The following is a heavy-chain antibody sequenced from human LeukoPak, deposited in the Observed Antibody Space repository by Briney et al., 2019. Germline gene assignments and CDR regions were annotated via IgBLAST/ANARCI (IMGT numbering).Heavy chain of an antibody. J-gene: IGHJ4*02. CDR2: ITTSSSYM. Sequence: GGSLRLSCAASGFTFSAYNMNWVRRTPGKGLEWVSSITTSSSYMFYADSVRGRFTISRDNAKNSLYLQMNSLRAEDTAVYYCAREIGYCTNGVCYPDYWGQGTLVTVSS. CDR1: GFTFSAYN. V-gene: IGHV3-21*01. CDR3: AREIGYCTNGVCYPDY. D-gene: IGHD2-8*01.